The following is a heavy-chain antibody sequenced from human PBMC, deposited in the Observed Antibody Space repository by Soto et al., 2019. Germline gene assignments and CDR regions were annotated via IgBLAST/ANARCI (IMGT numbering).Heavy chain of an antibody. Sequence: QVQLVQSGAEVKKPGSSVKVSCKASGGTFSSYAISWGRKAPGQGLEWMGGIIPIFGTANYAQKFQGRVTITADESTSTAYMELSSLRSEDTAVYYCARESPRPFGYYYYGMDVWGQGTTVTVSS. CDR1: GGTFSSYA. J-gene: IGHJ6*02. V-gene: IGHV1-69*12. D-gene: IGHD3-10*01. CDR2: IIPIFGTA. CDR3: ARESPRPFGYYYYGMDV.